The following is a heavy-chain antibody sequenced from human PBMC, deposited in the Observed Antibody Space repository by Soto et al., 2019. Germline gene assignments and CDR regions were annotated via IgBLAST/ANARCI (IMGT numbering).Heavy chain of an antibody. J-gene: IGHJ5*02. Sequence: PGGSLRLSCAGSGFTFGDSYMSWIRQAPGKGLEWLSYISPGSRYPAYADAVKGRFTISRDNAKRSLYLQMMSLTAEDTAIYYCVRGGGGGLFDPWGQGTMVTVSS. CDR1: GFTFGDSY. D-gene: IGHD2-15*01. V-gene: IGHV3-11*06. CDR3: VRGGGGGLFDP. CDR2: ISPGSRYP.